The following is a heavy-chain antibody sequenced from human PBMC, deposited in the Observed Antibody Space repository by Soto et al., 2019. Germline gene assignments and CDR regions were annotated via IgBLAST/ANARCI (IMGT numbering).Heavy chain of an antibody. D-gene: IGHD3-9*01. CDR1: GYSFTSYW. V-gene: IGHV5-10-1*01. CDR2: IDPSDSYT. CDR3: ARHGDYDILIVGCSDP. Sequence: PGESLKISCKGSGYSFTSYWISWVRQMPGKGLEWMGRIDPSDSYTNYSPSFQGHVTISADKSISTAYLQWSSLKASDTAMYYCARHGDYDILIVGCSDPWGQGTLVTVSS. J-gene: IGHJ5*02.